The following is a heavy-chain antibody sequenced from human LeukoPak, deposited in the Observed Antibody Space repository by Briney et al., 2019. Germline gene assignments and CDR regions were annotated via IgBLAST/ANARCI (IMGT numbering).Heavy chain of an antibody. Sequence: SVKVSCKASGYTLTDYYMHWVRQAPGQGLEWMGRIIPILGIANYAQKFQGRVTITADKSTSTAYMELSSLRSEDTAVYYCAREENTGSHGFDYWGQGTLVTVSS. V-gene: IGHV1-69*04. CDR1: GYTLTDYY. D-gene: IGHD1-26*01. J-gene: IGHJ4*02. CDR3: AREENTGSHGFDY. CDR2: IIPILGIA.